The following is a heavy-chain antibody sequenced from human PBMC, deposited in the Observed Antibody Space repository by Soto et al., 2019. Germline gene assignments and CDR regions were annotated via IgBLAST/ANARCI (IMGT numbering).Heavy chain of an antibody. CDR1: GDSISSYY. CDR2: IYYSGST. CDR3: ARTYDNSGPNSGGYGFDI. D-gene: IGHD3-22*01. Sequence: SETLSLTCTVSGDSISSYYWSWIRQPPGKGLEWIAYIYYSGSTNYNPSLKSRVTISVDTSKNQFSLKLSSVTAADTAVYYCARTYDNSGPNSGGYGFDIWGQGTMVTVSS. J-gene: IGHJ3*02. V-gene: IGHV4-59*01.